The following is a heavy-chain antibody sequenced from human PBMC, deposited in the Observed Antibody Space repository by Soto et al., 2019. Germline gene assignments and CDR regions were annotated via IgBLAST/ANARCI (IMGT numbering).Heavy chain of an antibody. CDR1: GFTFSSYG. J-gene: IGHJ4*02. Sequence: QVQLVESGGGVVQPGRSLRLSCAASGFTFSSYGMHWVRQAPGKGLEWVAVISYDGSNKYYADSVKGRFTISRDNSKNTLYLQMNSLRAEDTAVYYCAKLYYYDSSSDFDYWGQGTLVTVSS. D-gene: IGHD3-22*01. V-gene: IGHV3-30*18. CDR2: ISYDGSNK. CDR3: AKLYYYDSSSDFDY.